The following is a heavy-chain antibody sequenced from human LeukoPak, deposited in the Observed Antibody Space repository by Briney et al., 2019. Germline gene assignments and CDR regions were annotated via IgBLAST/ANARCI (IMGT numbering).Heavy chain of an antibody. CDR3: AKFSAGAHLEFFDY. J-gene: IGHJ4*02. CDR1: GFTFSSYW. D-gene: IGHD1-26*01. V-gene: IGHV3-7*03. Sequence: GGSLRLSCAASGFTFSSYWMSWVRQAPGKGLEWVANIKQDGSEKYYVDSVKGRFTISRDNAKNSLYLQMNSLRAEDTAVYYCAKFSAGAHLEFFDYWGQGTLVTVSS. CDR2: IKQDGSEK.